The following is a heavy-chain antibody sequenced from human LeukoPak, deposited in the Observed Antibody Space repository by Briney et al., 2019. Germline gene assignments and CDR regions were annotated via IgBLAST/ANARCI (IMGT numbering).Heavy chain of an antibody. J-gene: IGHJ6*02. CDR2: INPNTGGT. CDR1: GYTFTGSF. Sequence: ASVRVSCKASGYTFTGSFMHWVRQAPGQGLEWMGWINPNTGGTHSPQGFQGRVTMTRDTSISTAYMDLSSLTSDDTAVYYCARGNYRDGHNYNYYYYAMDVWGQGTTVTVSS. CDR3: ARGNYRDGHNYNYYYYAMDV. D-gene: IGHD5-24*01. V-gene: IGHV1-2*02.